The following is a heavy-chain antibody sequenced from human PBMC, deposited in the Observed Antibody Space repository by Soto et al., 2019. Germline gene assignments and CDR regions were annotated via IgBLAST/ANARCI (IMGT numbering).Heavy chain of an antibody. CDR2: ISYDGSNK. CDR1: GFTFSSYG. Sequence: GGSLRLSCAASGFTFSSYGMHWVRQAPGKGLEWVAVISYDGSNKYYADSVKGRFTISRDNSKNTLYLQMNSLRAEDTAVYYCAKGPSGFRAYFDYWGQGTLVTVSS. CDR3: AKGPSGFRAYFDY. V-gene: IGHV3-30*18. J-gene: IGHJ4*02. D-gene: IGHD1-26*01.